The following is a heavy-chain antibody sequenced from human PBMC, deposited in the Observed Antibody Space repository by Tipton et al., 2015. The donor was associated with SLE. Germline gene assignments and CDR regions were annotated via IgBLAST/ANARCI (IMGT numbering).Heavy chain of an antibody. J-gene: IGHJ4*02. Sequence: SLRLSCVASGFTFSSSAMTWARQPLGKGLEWVSAVSASGGSTYYADSVKGRFTISRDNSKKTLYLQMTSLKTEDTAVYYCTARYWGQGTLVTVSS. V-gene: IGHV3-23*01. CDR2: VSASGGST. CDR1: GFTFSSSA. CDR3: TARY.